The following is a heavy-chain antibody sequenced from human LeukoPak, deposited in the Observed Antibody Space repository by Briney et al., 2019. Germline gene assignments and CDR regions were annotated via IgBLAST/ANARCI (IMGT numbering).Heavy chain of an antibody. Sequence: GASVKVSCKASGGTFSSYAISWVRQAPGQGLEWMGGIIPIFGTANYAQKFQGRVTITADESTSTAYMELSSLRSEDTAVYYCARDRRAYCSGGSCYSPLAYWGQGTLVTVSS. D-gene: IGHD2-15*01. CDR1: GGTFSSYA. CDR2: IIPIFGTA. V-gene: IGHV1-69*13. CDR3: ARDRRAYCSGGSCYSPLAY. J-gene: IGHJ4*02.